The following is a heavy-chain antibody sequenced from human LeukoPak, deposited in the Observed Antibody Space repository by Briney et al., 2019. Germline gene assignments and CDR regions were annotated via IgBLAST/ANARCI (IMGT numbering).Heavy chain of an antibody. J-gene: IGHJ6*02. D-gene: IGHD6-19*01. CDR1: GFTFSSYS. CDR2: ISSSSSYI. CDR3: ARDSSGWYDWSYYYYYGMGV. V-gene: IGHV3-21*01. Sequence: PGGSLRLSCAASGFTFSSYSMNWVRQAPGKGLEWVSSISSSSSYIYYADSVKGRFTISRDNAKNSLYLQMNSLRAEDTAVYYCARDSSGWYDWSYYYYYGMGVWGQGTTVTVSS.